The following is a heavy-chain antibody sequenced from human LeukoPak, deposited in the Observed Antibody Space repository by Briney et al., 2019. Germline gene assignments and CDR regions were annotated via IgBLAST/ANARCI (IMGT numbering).Heavy chain of an antibody. V-gene: IGHV3-74*01. CDR1: GFTFSSYW. CDR2: INSDGSST. Sequence: GGSLRLSCAASGFTFSSYWMHWIRQAPGKGLVWVSRINSDGSSTSYADSVKGRFTISRDNAKNTLYLQMNSLRAEDTAVYYCARVSGWYTLEAFDIWGQGTMVTVSS. J-gene: IGHJ3*02. CDR3: ARVSGWYTLEAFDI. D-gene: IGHD6-19*01.